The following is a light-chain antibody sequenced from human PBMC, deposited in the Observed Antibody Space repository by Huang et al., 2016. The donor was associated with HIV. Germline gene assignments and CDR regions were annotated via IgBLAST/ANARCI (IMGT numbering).Light chain of an antibody. CDR3: QQRSAWPLT. J-gene: IGKJ4*01. Sequence: DIVLTQSPATLSLSPGERDTLSGRASQSVRSSLAWYQQKPGQAPRLLIYDASNRATVIPAMFSGSGSGTDFTLTISNLQSEDFAVYYCQQRSAWPLTFGGGTKVEI. CDR2: DAS. CDR1: QSVRSS. V-gene: IGKV3-11*01.